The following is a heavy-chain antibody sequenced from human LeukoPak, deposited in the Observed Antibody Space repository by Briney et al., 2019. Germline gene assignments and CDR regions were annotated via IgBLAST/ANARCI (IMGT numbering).Heavy chain of an antibody. CDR1: GYTFIVYY. Sequence: ASVKVSCKASGYTFIVYYIHWVRQAPGQGLESMGWINPNSGGTNYEQKFQGRVTMTRDTSVTTAYMEVSRLTSDDTAVYYCARGYSYSMDVWGQGTTVTVSS. J-gene: IGHJ6*02. CDR3: ARGYSYSMDV. V-gene: IGHV1-2*02. CDR2: INPNSGGT. D-gene: IGHD2-15*01.